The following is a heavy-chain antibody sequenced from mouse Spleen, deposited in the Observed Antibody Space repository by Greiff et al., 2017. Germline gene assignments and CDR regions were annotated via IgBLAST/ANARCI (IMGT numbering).Heavy chain of an antibody. V-gene: IGHV5-9-3*01. J-gene: IGHJ4*01. Sequence: EVKLVESGGGLVKPGGSLKLSCAASGFTFSSYAMSWVRQTPEKRLEWVATISSGGSYTYYPDSVKGRFTISRDNAKNTLYLQMSSLRSEDTAMYYCARRAPITTATGAMDYWGQGTSVTVSS. CDR3: ARRAPITTATGAMDY. CDR1: GFTFSSYA. D-gene: IGHD1-2*01. CDR2: ISSGGSYT.